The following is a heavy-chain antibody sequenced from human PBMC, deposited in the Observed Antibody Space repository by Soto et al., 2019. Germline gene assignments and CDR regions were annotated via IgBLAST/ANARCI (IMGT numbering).Heavy chain of an antibody. J-gene: IGHJ4*02. CDR2: VNPIVSMS. V-gene: IGHV1-69*02. CDR3: ASSYGSGYRAFDY. D-gene: IGHD3-10*01. CDR1: GDTFNFYS. Sequence: QVQLVQSGAEVKRPGSSVKVSCKASGDTFNFYSINWVRPAPGLGLEWMGRVNPIVSMSNYAQKFQGRVTIAADKSTSTAYMEISSLRSEDTAIYYCASSYGSGYRAFDYWGQGALVTV.